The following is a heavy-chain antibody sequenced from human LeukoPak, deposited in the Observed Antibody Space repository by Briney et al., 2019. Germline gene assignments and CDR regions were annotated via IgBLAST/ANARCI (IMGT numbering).Heavy chain of an antibody. CDR1: GYSISSGYY. D-gene: IGHD1-26*01. J-gene: IGHJ3*02. CDR2: IYHAGST. Sequence: SETLSLTCTVSGYSISSGYYWGWIRQSPGKGLEWIGSIYHAGSTFHNPSLKSRVTISVDTSKNQFSLKLNSVTAADTAVYYCARRANSGSTKGAFDIWGQGTMVTVSS. V-gene: IGHV4-38-2*02. CDR3: ARRANSGSTKGAFDI.